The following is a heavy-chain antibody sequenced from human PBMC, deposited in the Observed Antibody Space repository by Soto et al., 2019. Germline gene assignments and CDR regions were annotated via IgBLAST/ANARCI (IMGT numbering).Heavy chain of an antibody. V-gene: IGHV5-51*01. D-gene: IGHD3-3*01. J-gene: IGHJ5*02. CDR1: GYSFTNYW. Sequence: GESLRISCKGSGYSFTNYWIGWVRQMPGKGLEWMGMIYPDDSDTKYSPSFQGQVTFSADKSINTAYLQWSSLKASDTAIYYCARLEWLSLAAWFDPWGQGTLVTVSS. CDR3: ARLEWLSLAAWFDP. CDR2: IYPDDSDT.